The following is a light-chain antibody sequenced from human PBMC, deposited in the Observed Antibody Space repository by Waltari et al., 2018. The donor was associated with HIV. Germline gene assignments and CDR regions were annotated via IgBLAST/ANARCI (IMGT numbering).Light chain of an antibody. V-gene: IGLV4-69*01. CDR1: SGHSSNA. Sequence: QPVLTKPPSASGSLGASVKLTCTLSSGHSSNANAWHQQQPEKGPRYLMKVNSDGSHNRGAGIPERFSGSTYGAEKYLTISSLQSEDEADYYCQTWGTGIAVFGGGTKLTVL. CDR3: QTWGTGIAV. CDR2: VNSDGSH. J-gene: IGLJ3*02.